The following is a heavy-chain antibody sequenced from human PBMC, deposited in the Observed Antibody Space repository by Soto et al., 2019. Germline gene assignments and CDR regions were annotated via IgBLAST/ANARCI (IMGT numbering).Heavy chain of an antibody. CDR2: LYSGGST. V-gene: IGHV3-66*01. CDR1: GFTIGTNF. J-gene: IGHJ6*02. Sequence: EVQLVESGGGLVQPGGSLRLSCIASGFTIGTNFMTWVRQAPGKGLEWVSVLYSGGSTYYSDSVKGRFTISRDNSKNTLYLQMNSLRVEDTAVYYCGWFDDSKDRNDYYGMDVWGQGTTVTVSS. CDR3: GWFDDSKDRNDYYGMDV. D-gene: IGHD3-10*01.